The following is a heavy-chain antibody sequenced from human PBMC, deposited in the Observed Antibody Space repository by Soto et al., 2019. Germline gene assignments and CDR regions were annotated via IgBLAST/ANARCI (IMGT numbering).Heavy chain of an antibody. D-gene: IGHD3-3*01. Sequence: SVKVSCKASGGSFGKSAINWVRQTPGQGLEWLGGFIPVYRTPNYAQKFQGRVTITADESTGTAYMTLSSLASDDTAVYYCATGVIWIGYFTVDSWGQGTRVTVSS. CDR2: FIPVYRTP. CDR1: GGSFGKSA. CDR3: ATGVIWIGYFTVDS. V-gene: IGHV1-69*13. J-gene: IGHJ4*02.